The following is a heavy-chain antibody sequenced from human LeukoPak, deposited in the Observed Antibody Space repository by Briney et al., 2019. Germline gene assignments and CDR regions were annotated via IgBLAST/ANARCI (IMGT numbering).Heavy chain of an antibody. CDR3: ARFRAARLWDWFDP. D-gene: IGHD6-6*01. CDR1: GYTFTGYY. V-gene: IGHV1-2*02. Sequence: GASVKVSCKASGYTFTGYYMHWVRQAPGQGLEWMGWINPNSGGTNYAQKFQGRVTMTRDTSISTAYMELSRLRSDGTAVYYCARFRAARLWDWFDPWGQGTLVTVSS. J-gene: IGHJ5*02. CDR2: INPNSGGT.